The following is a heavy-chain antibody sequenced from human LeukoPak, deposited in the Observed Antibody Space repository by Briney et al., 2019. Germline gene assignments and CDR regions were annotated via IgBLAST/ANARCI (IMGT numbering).Heavy chain of an antibody. V-gene: IGHV1-8*01. Sequence: EASVKVSCKASGYTFTSYDINWVRQATGQGLEWMGWMNPNSGNTGYAQKFQGRVNMNRNTSISTAYMELSSLRSEDTAVYYCARGSTYYYDSSGYYYGYWGQGTLVTVSS. D-gene: IGHD3-22*01. CDR3: ARGSTYYYDSSGYYYGY. CDR2: MNPNSGNT. J-gene: IGHJ4*02. CDR1: GYTFTSYD.